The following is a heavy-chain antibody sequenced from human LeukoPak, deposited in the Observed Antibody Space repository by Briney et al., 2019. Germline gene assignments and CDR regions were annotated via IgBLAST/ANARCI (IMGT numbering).Heavy chain of an antibody. CDR1: GGTFSSYA. Sequence: ASVKVSCKASGGTFSSYAISWVRQAPGQGLEWMGGIIPIFGTANYAQKFQGRVTITADKSTSTAYMELSSLRSEDTAVYYCARGPELLIDYYYYMDVWGKGTTVTVSS. CDR2: IIPIFGTA. CDR3: ARGPELLIDYYYYMDV. J-gene: IGHJ6*03. D-gene: IGHD1-26*01. V-gene: IGHV1-69*06.